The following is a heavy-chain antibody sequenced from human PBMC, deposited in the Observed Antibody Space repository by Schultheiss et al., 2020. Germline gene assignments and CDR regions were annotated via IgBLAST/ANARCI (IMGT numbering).Heavy chain of an antibody. V-gene: IGHV1-8*01. CDR2: MNPNSGNT. J-gene: IGHJ4*02. D-gene: IGHD5-12*01. Sequence: AYVKVSCKASGYTFTSYDINWVRQATGQGLEWMGWMNPNSGNTGYAQKFQGRVTMTRNTSISTAYMELRSLRSDDTAVYYCARKGRGGYDPFDYWGQGTLVTVSS. CDR1: GYTFTSYD. CDR3: ARKGRGGYDPFDY.